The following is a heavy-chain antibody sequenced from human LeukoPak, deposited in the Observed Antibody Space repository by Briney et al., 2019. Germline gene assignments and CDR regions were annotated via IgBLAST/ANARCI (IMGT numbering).Heavy chain of an antibody. CDR1: GFTFTSYW. CDR2: IYTDGTIT. J-gene: IGHJ4*02. V-gene: IGHV3-74*01. CDR3: ARPGVGFDY. Sequence: GGSLRLSCAASGFTFTSYWMHWVRQAPGKGLVWLSRIYTDGTITSYADSLGGRFTISRDNAKNTVYLQMNSLRTEDTAVYYCARPGVGFDYWGQGALVTVSS.